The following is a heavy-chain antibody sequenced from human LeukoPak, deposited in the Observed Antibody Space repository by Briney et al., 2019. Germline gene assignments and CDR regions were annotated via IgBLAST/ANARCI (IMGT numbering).Heavy chain of an antibody. Sequence: SETLSLTCTVSGGSIGSSSYYWGWIRQPPGKGLEWIGSIYYSGSTYYNPSLKSRVTISVDTSKNQFSLKLSSVTAADTAVYYCARHSSQRPYYDYIWGSYRNHDAFDIWGQGTMVTVSS. CDR1: GGSIGSSSYY. V-gene: IGHV4-39*01. CDR3: ARHSSQRPYYDYIWGSYRNHDAFDI. D-gene: IGHD3-16*02. J-gene: IGHJ3*02. CDR2: IYYSGST.